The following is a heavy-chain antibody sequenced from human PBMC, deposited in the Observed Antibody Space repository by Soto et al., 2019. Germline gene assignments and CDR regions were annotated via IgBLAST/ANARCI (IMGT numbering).Heavy chain of an antibody. CDR2: IYYIGTT. CDR1: GDSIGSGDYY. CDR3: ARGSTYYGFVT. J-gene: IGHJ5*02. V-gene: IGHV4-30-4*01. D-gene: IGHD3-10*01. Sequence: QVQLQESGPRLVKPSQTLSLTCTVSGDSIGSGDYYWTWIRQPPGKGLEWIGYIYYIGTTFYNPSLESRVNISVDTSKNQFCLRVTSVTAADTAVYYCARGSTYYGFVTWGQGTLITVSS.